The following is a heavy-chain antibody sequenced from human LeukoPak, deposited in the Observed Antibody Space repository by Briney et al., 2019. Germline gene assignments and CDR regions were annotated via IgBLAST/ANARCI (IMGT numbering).Heavy chain of an antibody. D-gene: IGHD6-19*01. V-gene: IGHV4-4*02. CDR3: AGPWSSGWYDSDYYYGMDV. CDR1: GGSISSSNW. Sequence: SETLSLTCAVSGGSISSSNWWSWVRQPPGKGLEWIGEIYHSGSTNYNPSLKSRVTISVDKSKNQFSLKLSSVTAADTAVYYCAGPWSSGWYDSDYYYGMDVWGQGTTVTVSS. CDR2: IYHSGST. J-gene: IGHJ6*02.